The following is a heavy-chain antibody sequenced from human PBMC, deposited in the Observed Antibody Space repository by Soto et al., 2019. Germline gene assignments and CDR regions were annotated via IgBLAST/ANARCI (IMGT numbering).Heavy chain of an antibody. CDR1: GGSIMNCF. D-gene: IGHD1-20*01. CDR2: IYSSGNT. Sequence: PSETLSFACTVSGGSIMNCFWTWIRQPAGKVLEWIGRIYSSGNTVYNASLKSRVTMSIDMSKNQFSLKLSSMPAADTAVYYCVRDVESPGISGSWGAFDIWGQGTVVT. V-gene: IGHV4-4*07. J-gene: IGHJ3*02. CDR3: VRDVESPGISGSWGAFDI.